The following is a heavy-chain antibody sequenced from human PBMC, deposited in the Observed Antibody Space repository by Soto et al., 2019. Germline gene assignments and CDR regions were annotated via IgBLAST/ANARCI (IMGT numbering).Heavy chain of an antibody. CDR2: INHSGST. Sequence: QVQLQQWGAGLLKPSETLSLTCAVYGGSFSGYYWCWIRQPPGQGLELIGEINHSGSTNYNPSLKSRVTISVYTSKNQFSLKLSSVTAADTAVYYCARRNPNYDYVWGSYRAFFYYWGQGTLVTFSS. CDR1: GGSFSGYY. D-gene: IGHD3-16*02. CDR3: ARRNPNYDYVWGSYRAFFYY. J-gene: IGHJ4*02. V-gene: IGHV4-34*01.